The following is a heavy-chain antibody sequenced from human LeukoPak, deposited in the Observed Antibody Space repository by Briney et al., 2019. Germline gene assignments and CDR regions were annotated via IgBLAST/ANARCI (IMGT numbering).Heavy chain of an antibody. J-gene: IGHJ4*02. V-gene: IGHV4-38-2*02. CDR2: IYHSGST. CDR1: GYSISSGYY. D-gene: IGHD3-10*01. CDR3: ARIVTMERIGY. Sequence: SETLSLTCTVSGYSISSGYYWGWIRQPPGQGLEWIGSIYHSGSTYYNPSLKSRVTISVDTSKNQFSLKLSSVTAADTAVYYCARIVTMERIGYWGQGTLVTVSS.